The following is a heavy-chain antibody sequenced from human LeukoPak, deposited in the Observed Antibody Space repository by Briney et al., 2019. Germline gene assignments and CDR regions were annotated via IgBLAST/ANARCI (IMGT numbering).Heavy chain of an antibody. J-gene: IGHJ5*02. Sequence: GGSLRLSCAASGFVFSDYYMSWIRQAPGKGLEWISYISSSGSPIYYAESVKGRFTISRDNAKNSLYLQMNSLRTEDTAAYYCARDPRLRLKRSGWFDPWGQGTLVTVSS. CDR1: GFVFSDYY. CDR2: ISSSGSPI. CDR3: ARDPRLRLKRSGWFDP. V-gene: IGHV3-11*04. D-gene: IGHD4-17*01.